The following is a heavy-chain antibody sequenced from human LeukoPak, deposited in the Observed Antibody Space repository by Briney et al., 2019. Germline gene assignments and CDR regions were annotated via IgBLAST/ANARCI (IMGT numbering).Heavy chain of an antibody. V-gene: IGHV3-7*01. J-gene: IGHJ4*02. CDR2: IKQVGSEK. CDR3: ARGRTVNDY. Sequence: GGSLRLSCRASGVTFSDYCTKWVRQAPGKGLEWVANIKQVGSEKYFVDSVKGRFTISRDNAKNSLYLQMNSLTVEDTAVYYCARGRTVNDYWGQGTLLTVSS. CDR1: GVTFSDYC.